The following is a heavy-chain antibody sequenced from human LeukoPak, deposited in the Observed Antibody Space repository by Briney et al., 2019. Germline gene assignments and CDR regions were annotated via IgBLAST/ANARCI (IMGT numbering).Heavy chain of an antibody. Sequence: GGSLRLSCAASGFTLSSYAMDWVRQAPGRGLEWVAFIRFDGSNKHYADSVKGRFTISRDNSKSTLYLQMNSLRAEDTAVYYCAKFNRQYCSSTSCYGGFDYWGQGTLVTVSS. J-gene: IGHJ4*02. CDR2: IRFDGSNK. D-gene: IGHD2-2*01. CDR3: AKFNRQYCSSTSCYGGFDY. CDR1: GFTLSSYA. V-gene: IGHV3-30*02.